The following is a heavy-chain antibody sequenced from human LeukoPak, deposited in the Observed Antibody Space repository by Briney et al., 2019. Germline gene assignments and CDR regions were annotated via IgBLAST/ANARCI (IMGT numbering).Heavy chain of an antibody. V-gene: IGHV3-7*01. CDR3: AREGFAAASDI. J-gene: IGHJ3*02. D-gene: IGHD2-15*01. CDR1: EFIFSSYW. Sequence: GGSLRLSCAASEFIFSSYWMRWVRQAPGKGLEWVANIKQDGSEKNYVDSVKGRFTISRDNAKNSMRLQMNSLRVEDTAVYYCAREGFAAASDIWGQGTMVTVSS. CDR2: IKQDGSEK.